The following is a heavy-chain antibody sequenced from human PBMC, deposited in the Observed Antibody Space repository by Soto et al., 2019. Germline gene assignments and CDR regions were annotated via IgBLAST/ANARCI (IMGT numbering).Heavy chain of an antibody. CDR2: IYYSGST. V-gene: IGHV4-59*01. CDR3: AAGQRLVRSGWFDP. D-gene: IGHD6-13*01. Sequence: SETLSLTXTVSGGSISSYYWSWIRQPPGKGLEWIGYIYYSGSTNYNPSLKSRVTISVDTSKNQFSLKLSSVTAADTAVYYCAAGQRLVRSGWFDPWGQGTLVTVS. CDR1: GGSISSYY. J-gene: IGHJ5*02.